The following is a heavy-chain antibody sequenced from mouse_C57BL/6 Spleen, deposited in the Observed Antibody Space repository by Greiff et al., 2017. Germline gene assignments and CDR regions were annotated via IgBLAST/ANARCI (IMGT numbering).Heavy chain of an antibody. CDR3: ARGGRSLYWYFDG. J-gene: IGHJ1*03. CDR1: GFSLTSYG. V-gene: IGHV2-6*03. CDR2: IWSDGST. D-gene: IGHD1-1*01. Sequence: QVQLKQSGPGLVAPSQSLSITCTVSGFSLTSYGVHWVRQPPGKGLEWLVVIWSDGSTTYNSALKSRLSISKDNSKSQVFLKMNSLQTDDTAMYYCARGGRSLYWYFDGWGTGTTVTVSS.